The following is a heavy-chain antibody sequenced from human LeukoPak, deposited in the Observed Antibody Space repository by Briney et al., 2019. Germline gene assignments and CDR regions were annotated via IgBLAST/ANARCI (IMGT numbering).Heavy chain of an antibody. J-gene: IGHJ4*02. CDR2: IYHSGST. CDR1: GGSIIGGNW. CDR3: ARLEIAVAGTSFDY. Sequence: SKTLSLTCAVSGGSIIGGNWWSWVRQPPGKGLEWIGEIYHSGSTNYNPSLKSRVTISVDKSKNQFSLKLSSVTAADTAVYYCARLEIAVAGTSFDYWGQGTLVTVSS. D-gene: IGHD6-19*01. V-gene: IGHV4-4*02.